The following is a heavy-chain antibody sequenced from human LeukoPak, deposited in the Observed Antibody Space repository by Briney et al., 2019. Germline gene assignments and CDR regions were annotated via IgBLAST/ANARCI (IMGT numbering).Heavy chain of an antibody. D-gene: IGHD4-17*01. CDR1: GFTFSRYG. CDR3: ARDASPGRTVTTSQYYYYYYYMDV. CDR2: ISSNGGST. V-gene: IGHV3-64*01. J-gene: IGHJ6*03. Sequence: KSGGSLRLSCAASGFTFSRYGMSWVRQAPGKGLEFVSGISSNGGSTYYANSVKGRFTISRDNSKNTLYLQMGSLRAEDMAVYYCARDASPGRTVTTSQYYYYYYYMDVWGKGTTVTVSS.